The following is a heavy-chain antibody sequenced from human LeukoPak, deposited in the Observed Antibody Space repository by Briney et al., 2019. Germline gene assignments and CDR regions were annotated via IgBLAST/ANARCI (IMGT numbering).Heavy chain of an antibody. V-gene: IGHV4-34*03. CDR1: GGSFSGYY. CDR2: INHSGST. D-gene: IGHD5-12*01. CDR3: SLGSGYELGFFDY. Sequence: PSETLSLTCAVYGGSFSGYYWSWIRQPPGKGLEWIGEINHSGSTNYNPSLKSRVTISVDTSKNQFSLKLSSVTAADTAVYYCSLGSGYELGFFDYWGQGTLVTVSS. J-gene: IGHJ4*02.